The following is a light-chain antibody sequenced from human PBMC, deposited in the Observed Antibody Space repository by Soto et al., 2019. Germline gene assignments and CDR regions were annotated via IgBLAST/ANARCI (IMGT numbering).Light chain of an antibody. CDR1: QSINSK. CDR3: QQYNNWPPIT. Sequence: EFVLTQSPGTLSVSPGEIATLSCRASQSINSKLAWYQQKPGQAPRLLIYGASTRATGIPARFSGSGSGTEFTLTISSLQSEDFAVYYCQQYNNWPPITFGQGTRLEIK. CDR2: GAS. J-gene: IGKJ5*01. V-gene: IGKV3-15*01.